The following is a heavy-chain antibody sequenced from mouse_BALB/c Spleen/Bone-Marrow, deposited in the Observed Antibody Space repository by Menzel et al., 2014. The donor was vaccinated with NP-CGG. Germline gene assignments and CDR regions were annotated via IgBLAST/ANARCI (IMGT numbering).Heavy chain of an antibody. CDR3: ARNPYGNYAMDY. CDR1: GFSLTNYG. V-gene: IGHV2-6*02. CDR2: IWSDGNT. J-gene: IGHJ4*01. Sequence: QVQLKDSGPGLVAPSQSLSITCTVSGFSLTNYGLHWVRPPPGKGLEWLVVIWSDGNTTYNSALKSRLSISKDNSKSQVFLKMNSLQTDDTAMYYCARNPYGNYAMDYWGQGTSVTVSS. D-gene: IGHD2-10*02.